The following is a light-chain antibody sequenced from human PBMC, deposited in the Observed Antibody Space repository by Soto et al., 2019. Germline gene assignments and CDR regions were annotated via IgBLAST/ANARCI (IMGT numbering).Light chain of an antibody. Sequence: DIQMTQSPSSLSASVGDRVTITCRASQSIDNYLNWYQQEPGKAPNLLIYAASTLLSGVPSRFSGRGSGTHFTLTISSLQPEDFATYYCQQSYSSPETFGQGTKVEIK. CDR3: QQSYSSPET. CDR1: QSIDNY. V-gene: IGKV1-39*01. CDR2: AAS. J-gene: IGKJ1*01.